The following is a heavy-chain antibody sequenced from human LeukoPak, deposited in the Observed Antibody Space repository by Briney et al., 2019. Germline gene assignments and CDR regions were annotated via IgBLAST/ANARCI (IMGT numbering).Heavy chain of an antibody. CDR2: IWSDGSNK. J-gene: IGHJ5*02. V-gene: IGHV3-33*01. CDR1: GFTFSSYG. Sequence: PGGSLRLSCAASGFTFSSYGMHWVRQAPGKGLEWVAVIWSDGSNKYYADSVKGRFTISRDNSKNTLYLQMNSLRAEDTAVYYCARPADIVATISPFDPWGQGTLVTVSS. D-gene: IGHD5-12*01. CDR3: ARPADIVATISPFDP.